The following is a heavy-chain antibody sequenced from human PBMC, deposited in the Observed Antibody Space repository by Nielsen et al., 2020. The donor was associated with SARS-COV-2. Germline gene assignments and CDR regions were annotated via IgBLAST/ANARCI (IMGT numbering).Heavy chain of an antibody. CDR2: IDHSGTT. J-gene: IGHJ1*01. Sequence: SETLSPTCEVSGGSFTGYFRSWIRQPPGGGLEWIGDIDHSGTTYYNPSLKSRVSISVDTSKNQFSLHLTSVTAADTAVYYCTRGLGYYDPRVYFQHWGQGTLVTVSS. CDR1: GGSFTGYF. CDR3: TRGLGYYDPRVYFQH. V-gene: IGHV4-34*01. D-gene: IGHD3-22*01.